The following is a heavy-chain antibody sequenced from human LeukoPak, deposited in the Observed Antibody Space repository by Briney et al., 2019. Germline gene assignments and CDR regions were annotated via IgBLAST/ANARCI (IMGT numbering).Heavy chain of an antibody. CDR1: GFTFSSYT. V-gene: IGHV3-21*01. Sequence: GGCLRLSCAASGFTFSSYTMNWVRQAPGEGLEWVSSITGSGSDTYYADSVKGRFTISRDNAKNSLYLQMNSLRADDTAVYYCARLVTVAGRYYFDYWGQGTLVTVSS. CDR2: ITGSGSDT. D-gene: IGHD6-19*01. CDR3: ARLVTVAGRYYFDY. J-gene: IGHJ4*02.